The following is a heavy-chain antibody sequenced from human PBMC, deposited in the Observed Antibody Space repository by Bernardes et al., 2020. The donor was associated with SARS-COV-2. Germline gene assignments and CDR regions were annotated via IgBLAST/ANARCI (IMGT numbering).Heavy chain of an antibody. V-gene: IGHV1-69*10. J-gene: IGHJ4*02. D-gene: IGHD1-26*01. Sequence: SVKVSCKASGGTFSSYTFSWVRHAPGHGLEWMGGIIPPIPKTNYAQKFQGRVTITVDKSTSTVYMELSSLRSEDTAVYYCASEVGAIPWYWGQGTLVTVSS. CDR1: GGTFSSYT. CDR2: IIPPIPKT. CDR3: ASEVGAIPWY.